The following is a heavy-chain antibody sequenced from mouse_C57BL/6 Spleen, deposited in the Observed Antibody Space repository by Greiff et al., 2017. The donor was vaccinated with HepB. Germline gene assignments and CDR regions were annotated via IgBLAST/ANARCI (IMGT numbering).Heavy chain of an antibody. D-gene: IGHD1-1*01. CDR1: GYAFSSSW. CDR2: IYPGDGDT. CDR3: ARDPSYYGSSPYAMDC. Sequence: QVQLQQSGPELVKPGASVKISCKASGYAFSSSWMNWVKQRPGKGLEWIGRIYPGDGDTNYNGKCKGKATLTADKSSSTAYMQLSSLTSEDSAVYFSARDPSYYGSSPYAMDCWGQRTSVTASS. V-gene: IGHV1-82*01. J-gene: IGHJ4*01.